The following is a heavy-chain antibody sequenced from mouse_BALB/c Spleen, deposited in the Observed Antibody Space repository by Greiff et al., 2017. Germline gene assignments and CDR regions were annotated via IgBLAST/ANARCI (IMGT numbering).Heavy chain of an antibody. J-gene: IGHJ3*01. Sequence: VQLQQPGAELVKPGASVKMSCKASGYTFTSYWMHWVKQRPGQGLEWIGVIDPSDSYTSYNQKFKGKATLTVDTSSSTAYMQLSSLTSEDSAVYYCSYGYGPWFAYWGQGTLVTVSA. D-gene: IGHD2-2*01. CDR1: GYTFTSYW. V-gene: IGHV1S127*01. CDR2: IDPSDSYT. CDR3: SYGYGPWFAY.